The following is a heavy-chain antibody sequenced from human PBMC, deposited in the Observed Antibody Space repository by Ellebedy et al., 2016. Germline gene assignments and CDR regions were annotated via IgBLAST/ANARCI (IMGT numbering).Heavy chain of an antibody. V-gene: IGHV3-30*03. J-gene: IGHJ5*02. D-gene: IGHD2-8*01. CDR1: GVTFSRNA. CDR2: ISHDGSNQ. CDR3: ARDSNNGGKGGWFDP. Sequence: GESLKISXAGSGVTFSRNAIFWVRQAPGKGLEWVAIISHDGSNQYYGDSVKGRFTISRDNSKNTLYLQMNNLREDDTGLYFCARDSNNGGKGGWFDPWGLGTQVTVSS.